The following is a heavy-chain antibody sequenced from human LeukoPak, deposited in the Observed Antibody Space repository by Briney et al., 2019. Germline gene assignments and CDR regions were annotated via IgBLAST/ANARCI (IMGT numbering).Heavy chain of an antibody. J-gene: IGHJ4*02. CDR2: INSSSSTI. CDR3: ARVPLPSPLL. D-gene: IGHD3-10*01. CDR1: GFTFSSYS. Sequence: GGSLTLSCAASGFTFSSYSKNCVRQAPGKGLVGVSYINSSSSTIYYPDSVKGRFTISRDNAKNSLYLEMNSLRAEDTAVYYCARVPLPSPLLWGQGTLVTVSS. V-gene: IGHV3-48*01.